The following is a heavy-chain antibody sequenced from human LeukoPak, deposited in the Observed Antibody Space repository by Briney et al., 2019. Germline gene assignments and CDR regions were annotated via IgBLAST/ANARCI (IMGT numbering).Heavy chain of an antibody. CDR3: GGGEVPNAVDI. CDR1: GGSISSDK. Sequence: SETLSLTCTDYGGSISSDKCSSIRQPAGKGLEWIGHIYTSGSTNYNPSPKTRVTMSVDTSKNQFSLKLSSVTAADTAVYYCGGGEVPNAVDIWGQGTMVTVSS. J-gene: IGHJ3*02. D-gene: IGHD2-21*01. CDR2: IYTSGST. V-gene: IGHV4-4*07.